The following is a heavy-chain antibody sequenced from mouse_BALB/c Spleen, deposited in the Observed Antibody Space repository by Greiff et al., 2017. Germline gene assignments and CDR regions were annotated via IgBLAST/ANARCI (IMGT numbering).Heavy chain of an antibody. CDR3: VRHGYDYYAMDY. Sequence: EVKLMESGGGLVQPKGSLKLSCAASGFTFNTYAMNWVRQAPGKGLEWVARIRSKSNNYATYYADSVKDRFTISRDDSQSMLYLQMNNLKTEDTAMYYCVRHGYDYYAMDYWGQGTSVTVSS. J-gene: IGHJ4*01. CDR2: IRSKSNNYAT. V-gene: IGHV10-1*02. CDR1: GFTFNTYA. D-gene: IGHD2-2*01.